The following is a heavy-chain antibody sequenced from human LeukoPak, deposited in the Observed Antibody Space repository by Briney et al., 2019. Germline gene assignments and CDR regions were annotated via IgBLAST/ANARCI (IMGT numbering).Heavy chain of an antibody. D-gene: IGHD3-22*01. CDR3: ARESLLGDYYDSSGYYYFDY. Sequence: SVKVSCKASGGTFSSYAISWVRQAPGQGLEWMGGIIPIFGTANYAQKFQGRVTITADESTSTAYMELSSLRSEDTAVYYCARESLLGDYYDSSGYYYFDYWGQGTLVTVSS. V-gene: IGHV1-69*13. CDR2: IIPIFGTA. J-gene: IGHJ4*02. CDR1: GGTFSSYA.